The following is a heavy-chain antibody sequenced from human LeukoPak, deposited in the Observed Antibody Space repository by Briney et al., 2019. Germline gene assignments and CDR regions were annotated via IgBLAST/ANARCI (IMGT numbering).Heavy chain of an antibody. CDR1: GFTFSSYG. CDR2: ISYDGSNK. CDR3: ARGMNDYGDYDGG. V-gene: IGHV3-30*19. Sequence: PGRSLRLSCAASGFTFSSYGMHWVRQAPGKGLEWVAVISYDGSNKYYADSVKGRFTISRDNSKNTLYLQMNSLRAEDTAVYYCARGMNDYGDYDGGWGQGTLVTVSS. D-gene: IGHD4-17*01. J-gene: IGHJ4*02.